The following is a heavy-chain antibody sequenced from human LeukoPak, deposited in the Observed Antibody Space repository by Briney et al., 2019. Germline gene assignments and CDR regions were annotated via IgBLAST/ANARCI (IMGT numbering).Heavy chain of an antibody. D-gene: IGHD3-9*01. CDR3: AKEGYYDILTGYQGLFDY. J-gene: IGHJ4*02. Sequence: GGTLRLSCVGSGFSFSSYGMHWVRQAPGKGLEWVAFIRYDGSNKYYADSVKGRFTISRDNSKNTLYLQMNSLRAEDTAVYYCAKEGYYDILTGYQGLFDYWGQGTLVTVSS. CDR1: GFSFSSYG. V-gene: IGHV3-30*02. CDR2: IRYDGSNK.